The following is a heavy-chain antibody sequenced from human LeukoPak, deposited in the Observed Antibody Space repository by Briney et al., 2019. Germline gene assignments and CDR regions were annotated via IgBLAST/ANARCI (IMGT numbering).Heavy chain of an antibody. V-gene: IGHV1-69*01. J-gene: IGHJ4*02. CDR2: IIPIFGTA. CDR1: GGTFSSYA. CDR3: ARAAKEMTLVSPRADY. D-gene: IGHD5-24*01. Sequence: SVKVSCKASGGTFSSYAISWVRQAPGQGLEWMGGIIPIFGTANYAQKFQGRVTITADESTSTAYMELSSLRSEDTAVYYCARAAKEMTLVSPRADYWGQGTLVTVSS.